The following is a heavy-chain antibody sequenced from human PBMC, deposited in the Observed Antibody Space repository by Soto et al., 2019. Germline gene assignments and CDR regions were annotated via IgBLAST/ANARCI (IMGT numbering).Heavy chain of an antibody. CDR2: TYYRSKWYN. D-gene: IGHD3-3*01. CDR3: ARDQSYYDFWSGYSYYYYGMDV. J-gene: IGHJ6*02. V-gene: IGHV6-1*01. CDR1: GDSVSSNSAA. Sequence: SQTPSLTCAISGDSVSSNSAAWNWIRQSPSRGLEWLGRTYYRSKWYNDYAVSVKSRITINPDTSKNQFSLQLNSVTPEDTAVYYCARDQSYYDFWSGYSYYYYGMDVWGQGTTVTV.